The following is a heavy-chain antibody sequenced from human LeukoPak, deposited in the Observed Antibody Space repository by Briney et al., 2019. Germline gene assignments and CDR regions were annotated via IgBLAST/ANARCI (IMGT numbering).Heavy chain of an antibody. V-gene: IGHV3-23*01. J-gene: IGHJ4*02. Sequence: GGSLRLSCAASGFSFSNYAMSWVRQAPGKGLEWVSVISGSGGSTNYAASVKGRFTISRDNSKSTLYVQMNSLRAEDTAVYYCAKEVIAAGGNFEYWGQGTLVTVSS. CDR1: GFSFSNYA. D-gene: IGHD6-13*01. CDR2: ISGSGGST. CDR3: AKEVIAAGGNFEY.